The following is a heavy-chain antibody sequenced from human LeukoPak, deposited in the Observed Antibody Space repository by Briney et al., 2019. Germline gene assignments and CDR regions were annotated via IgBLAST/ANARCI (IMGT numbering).Heavy chain of an antibody. CDR2: ISDSGHTI. CDR3: AGCTYNYDSRSYYCPFDY. V-gene: IGHV3-48*03. J-gene: IGHJ4*02. Sequence: GGSLRLSCAAPGFAFSGYEMNWVRQAPGKGLEWVSYISDSGHTIYYADSVKGRFTITRDNAKNSLYLQMNSLRAEDTAVYFCAGCTYNYDSRSYYCPFDYWGQGTLVTVSS. D-gene: IGHD3-22*01. CDR1: GFAFSGYE.